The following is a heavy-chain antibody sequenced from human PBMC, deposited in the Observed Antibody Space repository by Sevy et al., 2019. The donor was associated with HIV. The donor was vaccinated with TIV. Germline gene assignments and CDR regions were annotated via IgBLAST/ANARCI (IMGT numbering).Heavy chain of an antibody. Sequence: GGSLRLSCAASGFTFSYYNMNWVRQAPGKGLEWVSSISSGSSYIFYVDSVKGRFTISRDNAKDSLLLQMNSLGAEDTAVYYCARNLDYYASGPPDSWGQGTLVTVFS. CDR2: ISSGSSYI. CDR3: ARNLDYYASGPPDS. CDR1: GFTFSYYN. D-gene: IGHD3-10*01. V-gene: IGHV3-21*01. J-gene: IGHJ4*02.